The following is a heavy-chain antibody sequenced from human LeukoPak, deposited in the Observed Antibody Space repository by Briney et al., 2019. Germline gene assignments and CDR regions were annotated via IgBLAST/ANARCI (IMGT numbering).Heavy chain of an antibody. CDR2: ISSSGSTI. V-gene: IGHV3-48*03. D-gene: IGHD3-22*01. CDR1: GFTFSSYE. CDR3: ARGNSYDSSGYPEYFQN. J-gene: IGHJ1*01. Sequence: GGSLRLSCAASGFTFSSYEMNWVRQAPGKGLEWVSYISSSGSTIYYADSVKGRFTISRDNSRNTVSLQMNTLRAEDTAVYYCARGNSYDSSGYPEYFQNWGQGTLVTVSS.